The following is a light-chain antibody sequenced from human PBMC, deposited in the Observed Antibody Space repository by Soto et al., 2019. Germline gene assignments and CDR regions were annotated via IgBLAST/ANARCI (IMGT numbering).Light chain of an antibody. CDR1: SSDVGGYNY. Sequence: QSALTPPASVSGSPGQSITIFCTGTSSDVGGYNYVSCYQQHPGKAPKLMIYEVSNRPSGVSNRFSGSKSGNTASLTISGLQAEDGANYYCSSYTSTSTWVFGGGTKLTVL. CDR3: SSYTSTSTWV. V-gene: IGLV2-14*01. J-gene: IGLJ3*02. CDR2: EVS.